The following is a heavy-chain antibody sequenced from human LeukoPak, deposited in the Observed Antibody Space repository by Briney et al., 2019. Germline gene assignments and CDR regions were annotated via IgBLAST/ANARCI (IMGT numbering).Heavy chain of an antibody. CDR3: AVGTTGSTVHFDH. Sequence: ASVKVSYKASGYTFTSYAMHWVRQAPGQRLEWMGWINAGNDKTKYPQKFQGRVTVTRDTSASIVYMEVSSLRSEDTAVYYCAVGTTGSTVHFDHWGQGTLVTVSS. CDR2: INAGNDKT. D-gene: IGHD4-17*01. V-gene: IGHV1-3*01. J-gene: IGHJ4*02. CDR1: GYTFTSYA.